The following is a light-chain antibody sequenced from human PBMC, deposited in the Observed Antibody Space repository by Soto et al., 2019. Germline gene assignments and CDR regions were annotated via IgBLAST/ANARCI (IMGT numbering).Light chain of an antibody. Sequence: QSVLTQPPSVSGAPGQRVTISCTGSSSNIGAGHDVHWYQQLPGTAPKLLIYGNNNRPSGVPDRFSASKSGTSASLAITGLQAEDEADYYCQSYDSSLRIFGGGTKLTVL. CDR1: SSNIGAGHD. V-gene: IGLV1-40*01. CDR3: QSYDSSLRI. CDR2: GNN. J-gene: IGLJ2*01.